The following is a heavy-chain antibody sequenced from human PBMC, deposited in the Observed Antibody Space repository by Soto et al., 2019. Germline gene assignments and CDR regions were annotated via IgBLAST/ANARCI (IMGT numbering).Heavy chain of an antibody. Sequence: PGGSLRLSCAASGFTFTRYSMNWVRQAPGKGLEWVSSISSTTHYIYYADSMRGRFTISRDNAKNAVYLEMNSLRAEDTAVYYWARESEDLTSNFDYWGQGTLVTVSS. V-gene: IGHV3-21*06. CDR3: ARESEDLTSNFDY. CDR2: ISSTTHYI. J-gene: IGHJ4*02. CDR1: GFTFTRYS.